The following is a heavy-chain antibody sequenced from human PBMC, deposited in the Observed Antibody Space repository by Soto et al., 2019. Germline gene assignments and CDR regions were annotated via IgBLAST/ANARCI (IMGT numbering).Heavy chain of an antibody. J-gene: IGHJ4*02. CDR1: GFIFSDYY. Sequence: GGSLRLSCAASGFIFSDYYLAWIRQAPGKGLEWLSYVSPTSAYTTYADSLEGRFTVSRDNDRNSLYLQMNSLRVDDTAVYYCARGNSGFDFWDYWGQGAPVTVSS. CDR3: ARGNSGFDFWDY. CDR2: VSPTSAYT. V-gene: IGHV3-11*06. D-gene: IGHD5-12*01.